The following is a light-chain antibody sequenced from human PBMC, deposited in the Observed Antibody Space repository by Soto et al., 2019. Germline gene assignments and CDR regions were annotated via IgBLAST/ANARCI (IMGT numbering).Light chain of an antibody. V-gene: IGLV1-44*01. J-gene: IGLJ3*02. Sequence: QSVLTQPPSASGSPGQWIAISCSGGSCNVGVNSVSWYQQLPGTAPKLLINVHTKRPSWVPDRISGSRSGTTASLAISGLQSADEDDYYYATWYASMKGCVFGSGTKLTVL. CDR2: VHT. CDR3: ATWYASMKGCV. CDR1: SCNVGVNS.